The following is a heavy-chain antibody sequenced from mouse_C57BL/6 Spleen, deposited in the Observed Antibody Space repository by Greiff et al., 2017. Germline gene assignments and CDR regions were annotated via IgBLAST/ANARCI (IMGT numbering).Heavy chain of an antibody. CDR1: GYTFTSYW. V-gene: IGHV1-69*01. CDR3: ARSDNYFDY. CDR2: IDPSDSYT. J-gene: IGHJ2*01. Sequence: QVQLQQPGAELVMPGASVKLSCKASGYTFTSYWMHWVKQRPGQGLEWIGEIDPSDSYTDYNQKFKGKSTLTVDKSSSTAYMQLSSLTSEDSAVYYWARSDNYFDYWGQGTTLTVSS.